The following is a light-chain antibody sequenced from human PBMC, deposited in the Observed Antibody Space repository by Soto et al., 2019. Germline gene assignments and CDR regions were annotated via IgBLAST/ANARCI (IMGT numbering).Light chain of an antibody. Sequence: QSVLTQPPSVSGAPGQRVTISCTGSSSNIGAGYDVHWYQQLPGTAPKLLVYGYNNRPSGVPDRFSVSKSGTSASLTITGLQTEDEADYYCQSYDSSLSAWVFGGGTNLTVL. J-gene: IGLJ2*01. V-gene: IGLV1-40*01. CDR3: QSYDSSLSAWV. CDR2: GYN. CDR1: SSNIGAGYD.